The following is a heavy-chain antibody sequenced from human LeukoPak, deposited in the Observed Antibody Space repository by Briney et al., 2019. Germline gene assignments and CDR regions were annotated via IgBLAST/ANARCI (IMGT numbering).Heavy chain of an antibody. V-gene: IGHV3-9*01. CDR2: ISWNSGSI. J-gene: IGHJ3*02. CDR3: AKDRVVVITTGAFGI. CDR1: GFTFDDYA. D-gene: IGHD3-22*01. Sequence: PGGSLRLSCAASGFTFDDYAMHWVRQAPRKGLEGVSGISWNSGSIGYADSVKGRFTISRDNAKNSLHLQMNSLRAEDTALYYCAKDRVVVITTGAFGIWGQGTMVTVSS.